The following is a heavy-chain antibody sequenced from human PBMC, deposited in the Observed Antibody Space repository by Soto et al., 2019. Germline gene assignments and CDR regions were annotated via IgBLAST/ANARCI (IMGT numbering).Heavy chain of an antibody. V-gene: IGHV1-46*01. CDR3: ASTLRMYYFDY. Sequence: GASVKVSCKAPGYTFTSFYVHWVRQAPGQGLEWMGVINPSGGSTSHAQKFQGRVTMTGDTSTSTVYMELSSLRSEDTAVYYCASTLRMYYFDYWGQGTLVTVSS. J-gene: IGHJ4*02. CDR1: GYTFTSFY. CDR2: INPSGGST. D-gene: IGHD4-17*01.